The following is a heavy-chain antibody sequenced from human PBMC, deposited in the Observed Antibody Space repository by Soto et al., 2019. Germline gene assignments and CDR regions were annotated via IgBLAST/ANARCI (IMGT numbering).Heavy chain of an antibody. Sequence: SDTLSLTCPVSGGSISSGGYYWSWIRQHPGKGLEWIGYIYYSGSTYYNPSLKSRVTISVDTSKNPLSTNLSSVTAADTAVSYCARDRYSSPFDIWGQGTMVT. CDR1: GGSISSGGYY. D-gene: IGHD2-21*01. V-gene: IGHV4-31*03. CDR3: ARDRYSSPFDI. J-gene: IGHJ3*02. CDR2: IYYSGST.